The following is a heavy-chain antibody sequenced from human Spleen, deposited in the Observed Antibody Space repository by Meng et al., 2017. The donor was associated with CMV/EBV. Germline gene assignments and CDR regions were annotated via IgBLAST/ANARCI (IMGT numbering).Heavy chain of an antibody. CDR3: AKDEGGNWNYADY. J-gene: IGHJ4*02. D-gene: IGHD1-1*01. CDR1: VFTFRTYA. CDR2: ISDSSSLT. Sequence: ASVFTFRTYAMSWVRQAPGRGLKWISAISDSSSLTYYADSVKGRFTISRDDSKSTLFLQLSSLRAEDTAVYYCAKDEGGNWNYADYWGQGTLVTVSS. V-gene: IGHV3-23*01.